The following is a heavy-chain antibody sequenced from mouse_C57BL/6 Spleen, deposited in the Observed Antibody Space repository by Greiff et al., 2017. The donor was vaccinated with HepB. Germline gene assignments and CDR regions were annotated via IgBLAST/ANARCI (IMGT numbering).Heavy chain of an antibody. Sequence: VPLQQSGAELAKPGASVKLSCKASGYTFTSYWMHWVKQRPGQGLEWIGYINPSSGYTKYNQKFKDKATLTADKSSRTAYMQLSSLTYEDSAVYYCARGGYYGSSYDAAMDYWGQGTSVTVSS. CDR1: GYTFTSYW. D-gene: IGHD1-1*01. CDR2: INPSSGYT. J-gene: IGHJ4*01. V-gene: IGHV1-7*01. CDR3: ARGGYYGSSYDAAMDY.